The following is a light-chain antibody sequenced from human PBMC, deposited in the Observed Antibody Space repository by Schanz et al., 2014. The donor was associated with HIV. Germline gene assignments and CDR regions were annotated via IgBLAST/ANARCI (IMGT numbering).Light chain of an antibody. CDR1: LSVSSSY. J-gene: IGKJ3*01. CDR3: QQYGSS. V-gene: IGKV3-20*01. Sequence: EIVLTQSPGTLSLSPGERVTLSCRASLSVSSSYLAWYQQKPGQAPTLLIYAASSRASGIPDRFSGSGSGADFTLTISGLEPEDFAVYYCQQYGSSFGPGTKVDVK. CDR2: AAS.